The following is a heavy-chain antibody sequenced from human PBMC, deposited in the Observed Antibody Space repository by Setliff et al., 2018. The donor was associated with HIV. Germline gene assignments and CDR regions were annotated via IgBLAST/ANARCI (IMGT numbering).Heavy chain of an antibody. CDR3: AKGAGFYGDYTFDY. Sequence: SETLSLTCTVSGGSISSHYWSWIRQPPGKGLEWIGYIYYSGGTNYNPSLKSRVSISMDASKNNFSLKVTSVTSADTAVYYCAKGAGFYGDYTFDYWGQGNLVTVSS. CDR2: IYYSGGT. V-gene: IGHV4-59*11. J-gene: IGHJ4*02. CDR1: GGSISSHY. D-gene: IGHD4-17*01.